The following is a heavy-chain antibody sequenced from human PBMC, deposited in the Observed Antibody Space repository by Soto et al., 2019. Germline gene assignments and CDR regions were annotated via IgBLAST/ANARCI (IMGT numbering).Heavy chain of an antibody. CDR3: ARVDSSSHFDY. CDR2: IYSGGST. CDR1: GFTFSSYA. Sequence: PGWSLRLSCSASGFTFSSYAMHWVRQAPGKGLEWVSFIYSGGSTYYADSVKGRFTISRHNSKNTLYLQMNSLRAEDTAVYYCARVDSSSHFDYWGQGTLVTVSS. V-gene: IGHV3-53*04. D-gene: IGHD6-6*01. J-gene: IGHJ4*02.